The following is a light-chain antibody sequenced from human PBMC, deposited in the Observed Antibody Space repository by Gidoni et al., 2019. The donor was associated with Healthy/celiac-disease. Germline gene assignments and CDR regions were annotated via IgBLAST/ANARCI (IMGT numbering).Light chain of an antibody. CDR2: WAS. V-gene: IGKV4-1*01. CDR3: QQYYRTPRT. J-gene: IGKJ2*01. Sequence: DIVMNQSPDSLAVSLGERATINCKASQSVLYSSNHKNYIAWYQQKPGQPPKLLIYWASTRESCVPDRFSGSGSGTDFTLTISRLQAEDVAVYYCQQYYRTPRTFGQGTKLEIK. CDR1: QSVLYSSNHKNY.